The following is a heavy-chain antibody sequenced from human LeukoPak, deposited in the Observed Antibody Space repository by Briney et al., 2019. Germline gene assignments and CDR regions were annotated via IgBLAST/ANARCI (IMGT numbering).Heavy chain of an antibody. CDR2: IIPIFGTA. J-gene: IGHJ4*02. D-gene: IGHD5-18*01. CDR1: GGTFNSYA. Sequence: SVKVSFKASGGTFNSYAISWVGQAPGQGLEWMGGIIPIFGTANYAQKFQGRVTITADESTSTAYMELSSLRSEDTAVYYCARSPRAMAIFDYWGQGTLVTVSS. V-gene: IGHV1-69*01. CDR3: ARSPRAMAIFDY.